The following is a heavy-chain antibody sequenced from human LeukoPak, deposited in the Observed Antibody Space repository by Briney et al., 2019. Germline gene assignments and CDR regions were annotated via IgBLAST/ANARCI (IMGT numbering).Heavy chain of an antibody. D-gene: IGHD1-14*01. Sequence: GASVKVSCKASGYTFTGYYMHWVRQAPGQGLEWMGWINPSGGSTSYAQKFQGRVTMTRDTSTSTVYMELSSLRSEDTAVYYCARVKRNLGFDPWGQGTLVTVSS. CDR1: GYTFTGYY. V-gene: IGHV1-46*01. J-gene: IGHJ5*02. CDR2: INPSGGST. CDR3: ARVKRNLGFDP.